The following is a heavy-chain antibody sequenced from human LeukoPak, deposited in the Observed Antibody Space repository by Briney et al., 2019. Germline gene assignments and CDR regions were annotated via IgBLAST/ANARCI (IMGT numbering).Heavy chain of an antibody. J-gene: IGHJ4*02. CDR2: ISGSGGST. D-gene: IGHD2-2*01. V-gene: IGHV3-23*01. CDR1: GITFSNYA. CDR3: AKGPYCSSTSCYVPFDY. Sequence: GSLRLSCAASGITFSNYAMHWVRQAPGKGLEWVSAISGSGGSTYYADSVKGRFTISRDNSKNTLYLQMNSLRAEDTAVYYCAKGPYCSSTSCYVPFDYWGQGTLVTVSS.